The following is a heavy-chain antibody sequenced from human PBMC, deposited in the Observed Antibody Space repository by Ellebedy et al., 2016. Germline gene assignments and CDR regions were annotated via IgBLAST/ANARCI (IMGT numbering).Heavy chain of an antibody. J-gene: IGHJ6*02. CDR2: IYYSGST. Sequence: SETLSLTCTVSGGSISSYYWSWIRQPPGKGLEWIGYIYYSGSTNYNPSLKSRVTISVDTSKNQFSLKLSSVTAADTAVYYCARHGGSSSWPTLYYYYGMDVWGQGTTVTVSS. CDR3: ARHGGSSSWPTLYYYYGMDV. CDR1: GGSISSYY. V-gene: IGHV4-59*08. D-gene: IGHD6-13*01.